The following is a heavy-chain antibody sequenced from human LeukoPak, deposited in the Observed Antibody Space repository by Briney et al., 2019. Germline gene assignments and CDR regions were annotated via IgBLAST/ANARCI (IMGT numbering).Heavy chain of an antibody. CDR3: AKVSLGYCSGGSCYYLDY. V-gene: IGHV3-23*01. J-gene: IGHJ4*02. Sequence: GGSLRLSCTASGFTFDSYAMSWVRQVPGKGLEWVSSINHYGSNTYSADSVKGRFTISRDNSKNTLSLQMSSLRAEDTAIYYCAKVSLGYCSGGSCYYLDYWGQGTLVTVSS. CDR2: INHYGSNT. D-gene: IGHD2-15*01. CDR1: GFTFDSYA.